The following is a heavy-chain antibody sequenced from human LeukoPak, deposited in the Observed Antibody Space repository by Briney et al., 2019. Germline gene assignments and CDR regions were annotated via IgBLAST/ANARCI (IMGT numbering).Heavy chain of an antibody. D-gene: IGHD3-10*01. V-gene: IGHV3-30-3*01. J-gene: IGHJ4*02. CDR2: TSSDLNVK. CDR1: GFTFRNYV. CDR3: PREGYYGSGSPPSLYFDY. Sequence: GGSLGLSCAASGFTFRNYVIHWVRQAPGKGLEWVAVTSSDLNVKLYADSVKGRFTISRDNSRSTLYLQMDSPRPEDTAIYYCPREGYYGSGSPPSLYFDYWGQGTLVTVSS.